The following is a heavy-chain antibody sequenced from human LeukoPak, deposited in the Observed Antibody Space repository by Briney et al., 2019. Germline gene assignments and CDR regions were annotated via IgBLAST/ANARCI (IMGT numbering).Heavy chain of an antibody. CDR2: INTGGDTT. CDR3: VKDAFNFKVAFDS. CDR1: GFTFSTYT. D-gene: IGHD5-24*01. J-gene: IGHJ3*02. Sequence: GGSLRLSCAASGFTFSTYTFNWVRQAPGKGLEWVTGINTGGDTTYYADSVKGRFTISRDNSQNTLYLQMNSLRAEDTALYYCVKDAFNFKVAFDSWGQGTMVTVSS. V-gene: IGHV3-23*01.